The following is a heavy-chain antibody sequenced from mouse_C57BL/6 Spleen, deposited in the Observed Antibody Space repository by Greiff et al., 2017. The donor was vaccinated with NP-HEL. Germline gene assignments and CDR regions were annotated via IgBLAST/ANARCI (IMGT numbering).Heavy chain of an antibody. CDR1: GYSFTGYY. Sequence: EVQLQQSGPELVKPGASVKISCKASGYSFTGYYMNWVKQSPEKSLEWIGEINPSTGGTTYNQKFKAKATLTVDKSSSTAYMQLKSLTSEDSAVYYCARFKDYGSEGFAYWGQGTLVTVSA. J-gene: IGHJ3*01. CDR3: ARFKDYGSEGFAY. CDR2: INPSTGGT. D-gene: IGHD1-1*01. V-gene: IGHV1-42*01.